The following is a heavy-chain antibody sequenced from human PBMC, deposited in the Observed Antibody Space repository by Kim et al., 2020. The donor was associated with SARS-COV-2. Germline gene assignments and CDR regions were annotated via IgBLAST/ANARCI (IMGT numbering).Heavy chain of an antibody. CDR2: FDPEDGET. Sequence: ASVKVSCKVSGYTLTELSMHWVRQAPGKGLEWMGGFDPEDGETIYAQKFQGRVTMIEDTSTDTAYMELSSLRSEDTAVYYCATDLSGSYPPYTFDYWGQGTLVTVSS. CDR1: GYTLTELS. V-gene: IGHV1-24*01. J-gene: IGHJ4*02. CDR3: ATDLSGSYPPYTFDY. D-gene: IGHD1-26*01.